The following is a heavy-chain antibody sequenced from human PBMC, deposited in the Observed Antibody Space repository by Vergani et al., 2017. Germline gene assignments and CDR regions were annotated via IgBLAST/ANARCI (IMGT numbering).Heavy chain of an antibody. V-gene: IGHV3-15*01. CDR3: TTVGIATPRSDY. CDR2: IRPKTDGETT. Sequence: EVQPVESGGGLVKPGGSLRLSCTTSGFTFSSAWMSWVRQAPGKGLEWVARIRPKTDGETTDYAAPVKGRFTISRDDSKNTLYLQMNSLKSEDTAVYYCTTVGIATPRSDYWGQGTLVTVSS. J-gene: IGHJ4*02. CDR1: GFTFSSAW. D-gene: IGHD6-13*01.